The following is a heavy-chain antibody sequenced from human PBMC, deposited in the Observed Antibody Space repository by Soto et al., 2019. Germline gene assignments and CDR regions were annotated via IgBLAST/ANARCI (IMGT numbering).Heavy chain of an antibody. CDR2: IYYSGST. J-gene: IGHJ6*02. CDR1: GGSISSGGYY. D-gene: IGHD3-3*01. CDR3: ARDTYYDFWSGPYYYYGMDV. Sequence: PSETLSLTCTVSGGSISSGGYYWSWIRQHPGKGLEWIGYIYYSGSTYYNPSLKSRVTISVDTSKNQFSLKLSSVTAADTAVYYCARDTYYDFWSGPYYYYGMDVWGQGTTVTVS. V-gene: IGHV4-31*03.